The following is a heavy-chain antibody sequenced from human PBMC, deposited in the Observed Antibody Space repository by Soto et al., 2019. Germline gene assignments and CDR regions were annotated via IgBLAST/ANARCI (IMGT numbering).Heavy chain of an antibody. D-gene: IGHD6-6*01. V-gene: IGHV4-59*12. CDR1: GGSISSYY. CDR2: IYYSGST. CDR3: AGREFSSSSFYYSYYAMDV. J-gene: IGHJ6*02. Sequence: SETLSLTCTVSGGSISSYYWSWIRQPPGKGLEWIGYIYYSGSTNYNPSLKSRVTISVDTSNNQFSLKLSSMTAADTAVYYCAGREFSSSSFYYSYYAMDVWGQGTTVTVSS.